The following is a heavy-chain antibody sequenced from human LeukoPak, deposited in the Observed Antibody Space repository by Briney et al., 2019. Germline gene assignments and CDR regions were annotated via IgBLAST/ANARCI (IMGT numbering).Heavy chain of an antibody. V-gene: IGHV3-23*01. CDR2: ISGSGGST. CDR1: GFTFSNYA. Sequence: GGSLRLPCAASGFTFSNYAMSWVRQAPGKGLEWVSAISGSGGSTYDADSVKGRFTISRDNSKNTLYLQMNSLRAEDTAVYYCAKEPQVSPGIAVAGYFDYWGQGTLVTVSS. CDR3: AKEPQVSPGIAVAGYFDY. D-gene: IGHD6-19*01. J-gene: IGHJ4*02.